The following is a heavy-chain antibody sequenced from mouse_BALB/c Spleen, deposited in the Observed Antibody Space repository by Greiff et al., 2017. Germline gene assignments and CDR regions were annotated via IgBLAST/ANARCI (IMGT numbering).Heavy chain of an antibody. V-gene: IGHV5-6-4*01. CDR3: TRGDGNYPFAY. J-gene: IGHJ3*01. Sequence: EVQRVESGGGLVKPGGSLKLSCAASGFTFSSYTMSWVRQTPEKRLEWVATISSGGSYTYYPDSVKGRFTISRDNAKNTLYLQMSSLKSEDTAMYYCTRGDGNYPFAYWGQGTLVTVSA. CDR1: GFTFSSYT. D-gene: IGHD2-1*01. CDR2: ISSGGSYT.